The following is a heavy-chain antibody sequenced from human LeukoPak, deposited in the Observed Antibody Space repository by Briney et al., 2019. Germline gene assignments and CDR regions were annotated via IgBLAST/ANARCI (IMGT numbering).Heavy chain of an antibody. CDR1: GGPISSYY. CDR3: ARQAADYGGNFLPSYFDY. Sequence: SETLSLTCTVSGGPISSYYWSWIRQPPGKGLEWIGYIYYSGSTNYNPSLKSRVTISVDTSKNQFSLKLSSVTAADTAVYYCARQAADYGGNFLPSYFDYWGQGTLVTVSS. V-gene: IGHV4-59*01. J-gene: IGHJ4*02. CDR2: IYYSGST. D-gene: IGHD4-23*01.